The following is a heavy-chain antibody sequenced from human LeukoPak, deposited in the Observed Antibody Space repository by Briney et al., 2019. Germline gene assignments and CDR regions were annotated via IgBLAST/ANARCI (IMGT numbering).Heavy chain of an antibody. CDR1: GYTFTDYY. Sequence: ASVKVSCKASGYTFTDYYVHWVRQAPGHGLEWMGWINPHSGGTKYAQKFQGRVTMTRDTSISTAYMELSRLRSDDTAVYYCARVVKSPGYSSSWYSYWGQGTLVTVSS. CDR3: ARVVKSPGYSSSWYSY. V-gene: IGHV1-2*02. CDR2: INPHSGGT. J-gene: IGHJ4*02. D-gene: IGHD6-13*01.